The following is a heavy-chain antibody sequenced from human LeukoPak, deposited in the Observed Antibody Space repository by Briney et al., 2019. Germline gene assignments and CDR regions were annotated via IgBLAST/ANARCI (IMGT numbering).Heavy chain of an antibody. CDR1: GFTFSSYA. J-gene: IGHJ3*02. D-gene: IGHD4-23*01. CDR2: ISYDGSNK. V-gene: IGHV3-30-3*01. Sequence: PGGSLRLSCAASGFTFSSYAMPWVRQAPGKGLEWVAVISYDGSNKYYADSVKGRFTISRDNSKNTLYLQMNSLRAEDTAVYYCARLGPRWQPTASLSSSFDIWGQGTMVTVSS. CDR3: ARLGPRWQPTASLSSSFDI.